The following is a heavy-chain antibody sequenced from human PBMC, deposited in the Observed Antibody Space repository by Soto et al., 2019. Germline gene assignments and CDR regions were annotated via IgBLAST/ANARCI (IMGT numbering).Heavy chain of an antibody. D-gene: IGHD3-10*01. CDR3: ARDLNLGSFDY. CDR1: GFTFSSYS. Sequence: EVQLVESGGGLVQPGGSLRLSCAASGFTFSSYSMNWVRQAPGKGLEWVSYISSSSSTIYYADSVKGRFTISRDNAKNSLYRPMNRLIAEDTAVYYCARDLNLGSFDYWGQGTLVTVSS. V-gene: IGHV3-48*01. CDR2: ISSSSSTI. J-gene: IGHJ4*02.